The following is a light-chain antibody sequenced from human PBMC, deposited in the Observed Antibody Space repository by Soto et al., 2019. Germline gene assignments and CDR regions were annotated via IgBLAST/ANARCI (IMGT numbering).Light chain of an antibody. J-gene: IGKJ1*01. CDR2: GTS. CDR1: QSVSSSY. Sequence: IVLTQSPDTLSLSPGERATLSCRASQSVSSSYLAWYQQTPGQAPRLLIYGTSNRATGISDRFSGSGSGTDFTLTISRLEPEDFAVYYCQQYGNSRWTFGQGTKVDIK. CDR3: QQYGNSRWT. V-gene: IGKV3-20*01.